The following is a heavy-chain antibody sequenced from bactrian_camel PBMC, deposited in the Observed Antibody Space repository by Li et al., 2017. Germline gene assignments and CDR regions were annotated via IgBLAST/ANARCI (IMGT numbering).Heavy chain of an antibody. CDR3: AVDRYESRCGTWFTGYVEY. CDR2: TYLGGGT. D-gene: IGHD6*01. J-gene: IGHJ4*01. Sequence: HVQLVESGGGSVQAGGSLRLSCVASGYYEGLHCMAWFRQAPGKEREGVAATYLGGGTDYAASVKGQFTISKDNVKNTLYLQMNSLKPEDTAMYYCAVDRYESRCGTWFTGYVEYWGQGTQVTVS. CDR1: GYYEGLHC. V-gene: IGHV3S53*01.